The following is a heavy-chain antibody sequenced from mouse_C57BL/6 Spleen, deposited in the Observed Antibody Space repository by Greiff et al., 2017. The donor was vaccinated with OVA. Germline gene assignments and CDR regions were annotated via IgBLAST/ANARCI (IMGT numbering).Heavy chain of an antibody. CDR2: FYTGSGSI. CDR3: ASHESYGGAMDY. CDR1: GYTFTEYT. D-gene: IGHD1-1*02. V-gene: IGHV1-62-2*01. J-gene: IGHJ4*01. Sequence: QVQLKQSGAELVKPGASVKLSCKASGYTFTEYTIHWVKQRSGQGLEWIGWFYTGSGSIKYNEKFKDKATLTADKSSSTVYMELSRLTSEDSAVYVCASHESYGGAMDYWGQGTSVTVSS.